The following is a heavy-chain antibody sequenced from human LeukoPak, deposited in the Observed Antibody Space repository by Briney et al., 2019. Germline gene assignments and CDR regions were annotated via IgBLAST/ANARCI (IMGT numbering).Heavy chain of an antibody. D-gene: IGHD1-26*01. CDR1: GFTFSNYG. Sequence: PGRSLRLSCAASGFTFSNYGMHWVRQAPGKGLEWVAFISFDGSDQYYADSVKGRFTISRDTSKNTLYLQVNSLRAEDTALYYCAKDRGGTFGFEYWGQGTLVTVSS. J-gene: IGHJ4*02. CDR2: ISFDGSDQ. CDR3: AKDRGGTFGFEY. V-gene: IGHV3-30*18.